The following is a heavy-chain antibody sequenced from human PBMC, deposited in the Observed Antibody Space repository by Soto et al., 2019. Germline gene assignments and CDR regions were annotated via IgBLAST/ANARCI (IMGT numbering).Heavy chain of an antibody. CDR3: ARVRSEDRREKTFDS. CDR1: GGTFSSYT. Sequence: ASVKVSCKASGGTFSSYTISWVRQAPGQRLEWMGWINAGNGNTKYSQKFQGRVTITRDTSASTAYMELGSLRSEDTAVYYCARVRSEDRREKTFDSGGQGALVTVSS. CDR2: INAGNGNT. J-gene: IGHJ4*02. D-gene: IGHD2-15*01. V-gene: IGHV1-3*01.